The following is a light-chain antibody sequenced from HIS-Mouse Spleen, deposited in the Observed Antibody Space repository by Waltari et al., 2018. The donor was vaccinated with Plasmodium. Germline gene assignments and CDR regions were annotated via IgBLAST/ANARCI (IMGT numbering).Light chain of an antibody. CDR2: YKSDSDK. Sequence: QAVLTQPSSLSASPGASASLTCTLRSGINVGTYRIYWYQPKPGSPPQYLLRYKSDSDKQQGSGVPSRFSGSKDASANAGILRISGLQSEDEADYYCMIWHSSAVVFGGGTKLTVL. V-gene: IGLV5-45*03. CDR1: SGINVGTYR. CDR3: MIWHSSAVV. J-gene: IGLJ2*01.